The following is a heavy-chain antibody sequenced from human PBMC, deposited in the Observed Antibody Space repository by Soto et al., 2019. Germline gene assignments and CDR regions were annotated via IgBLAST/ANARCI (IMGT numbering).Heavy chain of an antibody. J-gene: IGHJ4*02. Sequence: GXAQQLSCKGSGYTFIKYWIGWVRQTPWKGLEWMGMIYPGDSDARYSPSFEGQVTFSVDKSINTAYLQWNSLKASDTAMYYCARQGGEYNTMSDYWGQGTLVTVS. D-gene: IGHD3-10*01. CDR2: IYPGDSDA. CDR3: ARQGGEYNTMSDY. V-gene: IGHV5-51*01. CDR1: GYTFIKYW.